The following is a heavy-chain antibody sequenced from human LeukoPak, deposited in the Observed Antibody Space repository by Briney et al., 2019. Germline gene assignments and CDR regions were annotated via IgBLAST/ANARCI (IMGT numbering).Heavy chain of an antibody. Sequence: GGSLRLSCAASGFTFSSYSMNWVRQAPGKGLEWVSSISSSSSYIYYADSVKGRFTISRDNAKNSLYLQMNSLRAEDTAVYYCARDLGQQWLVGWFDPWGQGTLSPSPQ. CDR3: ARDLGQQWLVGWFDP. D-gene: IGHD6-19*01. CDR2: ISSSSSYI. CDR1: GFTFSSYS. J-gene: IGHJ5*02. V-gene: IGHV3-21*01.